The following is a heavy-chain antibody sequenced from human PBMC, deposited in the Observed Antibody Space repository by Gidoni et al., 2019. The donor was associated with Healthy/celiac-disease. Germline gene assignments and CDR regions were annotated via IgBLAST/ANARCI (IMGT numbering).Heavy chain of an antibody. CDR2: IIPIFGTA. Sequence: QVQLVQSGAEVKKPGSSVKVSCKASGGTFSSYAISWVRQAPGQGLEWMGGIIPIFGTANYAQKFQGRVTITADESTSTAYMELSSLRSEDTAVYYCARGVSPVNYYDSSGPRWVYGMDVWGQGTTVTVSS. D-gene: IGHD3-22*01. CDR3: ARGVSPVNYYDSSGPRWVYGMDV. J-gene: IGHJ6*02. CDR1: GGTFSSYA. V-gene: IGHV1-69*01.